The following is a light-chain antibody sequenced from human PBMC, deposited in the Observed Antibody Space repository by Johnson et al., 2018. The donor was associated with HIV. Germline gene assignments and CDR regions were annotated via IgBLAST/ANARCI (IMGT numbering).Light chain of an antibody. J-gene: IGLJ1*01. Sequence: QSVLTQPPSVSAAPGQKVSISCSGSSSNIGDNYVSWYQQVPGTAPKLLIYENNKRPSGIPDRFSGSKSGTSATLCITGLQTGDEADYYCGTWDTSLSAGGVFGTGTKVTVL. CDR1: SSNIGDNY. V-gene: IGLV1-51*02. CDR3: GTWDTSLSAGGV. CDR2: ENN.